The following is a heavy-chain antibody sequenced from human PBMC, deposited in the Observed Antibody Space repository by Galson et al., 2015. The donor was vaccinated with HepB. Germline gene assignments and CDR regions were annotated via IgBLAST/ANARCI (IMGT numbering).Heavy chain of an antibody. CDR3: ARQYHYYHSSGYSYHFDY. CDR2: IYHSGST. J-gene: IGHJ4*02. V-gene: IGHV4-30-2*01. Sequence: TLSLTCAVSGGSISSGGSSWSWIRQPPGKDLEWIGYIYHSGSTYYNPSLKSRVTISLDRSKNQFSLKLSSVTAADTAVYYCARQYHYYHSSGYSYHFDYWGQGTLVTVSS. D-gene: IGHD3-22*01. CDR1: GGSISSGGSS.